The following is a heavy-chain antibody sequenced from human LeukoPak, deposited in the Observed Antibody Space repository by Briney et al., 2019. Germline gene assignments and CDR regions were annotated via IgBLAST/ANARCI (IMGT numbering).Heavy chain of an antibody. V-gene: IGHV4-38-2*01. Sequence: SETLSLTCAVSSYSISSGYYWGWIRQPPGKGLEWIGSISHSGSTYYSPSLKSRVTISIDTSQNQFSLKLSSVTAADTAVYYCARSVVAGGTDAFHIWGPGTMVTVSS. CDR2: ISHSGST. CDR1: SYSISSGYY. D-gene: IGHD6-19*01. CDR3: ARSVVAGGTDAFHI. J-gene: IGHJ3*02.